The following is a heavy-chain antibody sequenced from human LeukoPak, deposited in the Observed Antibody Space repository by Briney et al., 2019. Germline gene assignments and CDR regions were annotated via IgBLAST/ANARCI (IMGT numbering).Heavy chain of an antibody. CDR2: INPSGGST. CDR1: GYTFTSYY. D-gene: IGHD3-10*01. J-gene: IGHJ4*02. CDR3: ARDWWFGELAGY. V-gene: IGHV1-46*01. Sequence: ASVKVSCKASGYTFTSYYMHWVRQAPGQGLEWMGIINPSGGSTSYAQKFQGRVTMTGDTSTSTVYVELSSLRSEDTAVYYCARDWWFGELAGYWGQGTLVTVSS.